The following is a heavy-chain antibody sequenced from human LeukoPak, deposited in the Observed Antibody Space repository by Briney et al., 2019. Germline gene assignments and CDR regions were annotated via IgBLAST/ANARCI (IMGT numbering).Heavy chain of an antibody. V-gene: IGHV4-39*07. Sequence: SETLSLTCTVSGGSISSSSDYWNWIRQPPGKGLEWIGEINQSGSTNYNPSLKRRVTISVDTSKIQFSLRLSSVTAADTAVYYCARLYYYDNSGYYYSAWGQGTLVTVSS. J-gene: IGHJ5*02. CDR2: INQSGST. CDR1: GGSISSSSDY. CDR3: ARLYYYDNSGYYYSA. D-gene: IGHD3-22*01.